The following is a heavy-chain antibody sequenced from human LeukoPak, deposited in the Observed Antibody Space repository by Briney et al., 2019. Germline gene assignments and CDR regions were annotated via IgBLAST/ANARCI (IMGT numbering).Heavy chain of an antibody. CDR2: IHYSGGT. J-gene: IGHJ4*02. V-gene: IGHV4-59*12. CDR1: GGSITGFY. CDR3: ARVGVGATDFDY. D-gene: IGHD1-26*01. Sequence: PSGTLSLTCTVSGGSITGFYWSWIRQPPGKGLEWIGYIHYSGGTNYNPSLKSRVTISVDASKNQFSLTLSSVTAADTAVYYCARVGVGATDFDYWGQGTLVTVSS.